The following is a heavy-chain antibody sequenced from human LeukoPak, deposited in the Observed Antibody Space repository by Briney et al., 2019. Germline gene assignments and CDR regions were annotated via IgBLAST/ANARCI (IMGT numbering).Heavy chain of an antibody. Sequence: PSETLSLTCAVYGGSFSGYYWSWIRQPPGKGLEWIGEINHSGSTNYNPHLKSRVTISVDTSKNQFSLKLSSVTAADTAVYYCARVPYCSSTSCYSYYYGMDVWGQGTTVTVSS. J-gene: IGHJ6*02. V-gene: IGHV4-34*01. D-gene: IGHD2-2*01. CDR1: GGSFSGYY. CDR3: ARVPYCSSTSCYSYYYGMDV. CDR2: INHSGST.